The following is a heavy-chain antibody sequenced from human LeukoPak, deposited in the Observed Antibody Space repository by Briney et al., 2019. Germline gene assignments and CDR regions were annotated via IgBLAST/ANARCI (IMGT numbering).Heavy chain of an antibody. J-gene: IGHJ5*02. Sequence: GGSLRLSCAASGFTFSSYSMNWVRQAPGKGLEWVSGISGSGGSTYYADSVKGRFTISRDNSKNTLYLQMNSLRAEDTAVYYCAKDFQFLWFGESWGQGTLVTVSS. CDR2: ISGSGGST. V-gene: IGHV3-23*01. CDR1: GFTFSSYS. D-gene: IGHD3-10*01. CDR3: AKDFQFLWFGES.